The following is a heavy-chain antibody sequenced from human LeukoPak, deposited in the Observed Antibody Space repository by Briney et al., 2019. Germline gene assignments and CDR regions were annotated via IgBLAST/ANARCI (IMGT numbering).Heavy chain of an antibody. CDR2: INNVASHI. Sequence: GGSLRLSCAASGFSISRSAMNWVRQATGKGLEWVSSINNVASHIYYAGSVRGRFTISRDNAKNSVYLQMNSLRAEDTAVYYCTRDATYYLRYGYFDYWGQGTLVTVSS. D-gene: IGHD2/OR15-2a*01. V-gene: IGHV3-21*01. CDR3: TRDATYYLRYGYFDY. J-gene: IGHJ4*02. CDR1: GFSISRSA.